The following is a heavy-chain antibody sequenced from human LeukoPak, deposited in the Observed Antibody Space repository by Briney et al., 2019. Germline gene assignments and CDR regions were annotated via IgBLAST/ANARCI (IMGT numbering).Heavy chain of an antibody. D-gene: IGHD2-2*01. V-gene: IGHV3-74*01. CDR2: IYAHGSNT. J-gene: IGHJ4*02. CDR1: GFTLSSYW. Sequence: GGSLRLSCAASGFTLSSYWMHWVRQAPGKGLVWVSNIYAHGSNTTYADSVKGRFTISRDSAKNTVFLQMNSLRAEDTAVYYCTRHAPTRFWPFDYWGQGALVTVSS. CDR3: TRHAPTRFWPFDY.